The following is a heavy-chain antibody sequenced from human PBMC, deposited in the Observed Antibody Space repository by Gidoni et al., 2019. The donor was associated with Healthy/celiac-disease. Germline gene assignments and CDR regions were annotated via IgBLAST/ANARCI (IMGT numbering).Heavy chain of an antibody. Sequence: QVQLQESGPGLVKPSETLSLTCAVSGYSISRGYYWGWIRQPPGKGLEWIGSIYHSGSTYYNPSLKSRVTISVDTSKNQFSLKLSSVTAADTAVYYCARDMVSIVVVIAGGHWFDPWGQGTLVTVSS. V-gene: IGHV4-38-2*02. CDR1: GYSISRGYY. CDR2: IYHSGST. J-gene: IGHJ5*02. D-gene: IGHD2-21*01. CDR3: ARDMVSIVVVIAGGHWFDP.